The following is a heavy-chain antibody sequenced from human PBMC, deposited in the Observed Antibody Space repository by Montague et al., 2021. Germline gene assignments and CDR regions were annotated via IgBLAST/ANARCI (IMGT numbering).Heavy chain of an antibody. Sequence: SETLSLTCTVSGGSISSSSYYWGWIRPPPGKGLEWKGTIYYRGSTYYTPSPKSRITISVDTSKNQLSLKLVTVTAADTAVYYCAGHVIGNYCMDVWGQGTTVTVSS. J-gene: IGHJ6*02. CDR3: AGHVIGNYCMDV. CDR1: GGSISSSSYY. V-gene: IGHV4-39*01. D-gene: IGHD3-16*02. CDR2: IYYRGST.